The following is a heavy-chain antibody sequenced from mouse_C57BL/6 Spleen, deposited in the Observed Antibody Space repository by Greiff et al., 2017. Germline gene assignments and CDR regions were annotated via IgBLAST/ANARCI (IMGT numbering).Heavy chain of an antibody. CDR1: GYAFSSSW. V-gene: IGHV1-82*01. CDR3: ARRSFLDY. CDR2: IYPGDGDT. Sequence: VKLMESGPELVKPGASVKISCKASGYAFSSSWMNWVKQRPGKGLEWIGRIYPGDGDTNYNGKFKGKATLTADKSSSTAYMQLSSLTSEDSAVYFCARRSFLDYWGQGTTLTVSS. J-gene: IGHJ2*01.